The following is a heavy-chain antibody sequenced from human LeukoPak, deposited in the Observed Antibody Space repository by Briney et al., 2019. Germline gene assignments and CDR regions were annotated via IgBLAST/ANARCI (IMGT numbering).Heavy chain of an antibody. CDR1: GFTFSSYA. CDR2: TSNHGNDG. Sequence: PGRSLRLPCTDSGFTFSSYAMHWVRQSPGKGLEWVAVTSNHGNDGFYADSVKGRFTISRDNSKKTLYLQMDSLRPDDTGVYYCTRDRGAMNDFDYWGQGTLVSVSS. CDR3: TRDRGAMNDFDY. J-gene: IGHJ4*02. D-gene: IGHD2-2*01. V-gene: IGHV3-30-3*01.